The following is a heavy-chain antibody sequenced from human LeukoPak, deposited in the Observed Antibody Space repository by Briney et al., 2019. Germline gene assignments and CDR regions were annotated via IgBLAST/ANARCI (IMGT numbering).Heavy chain of an antibody. Sequence: PSQTLSLTCAVSGGSISSGGYSWRWIRQPPGKGLEWIGYIYHSGSTYYNPSLKSRVTISVDRSKNQFSLKLSSVTAADTAVYYCARTNWNDLRGLDYWGQGTLVTVSS. J-gene: IGHJ4*02. CDR1: GGSISSGGYS. D-gene: IGHD1-20*01. V-gene: IGHV4-30-2*01. CDR2: IYHSGST. CDR3: ARTNWNDLRGLDY.